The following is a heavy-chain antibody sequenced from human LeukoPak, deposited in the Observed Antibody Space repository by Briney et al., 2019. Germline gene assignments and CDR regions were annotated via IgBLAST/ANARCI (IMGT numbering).Heavy chain of an antibody. Sequence: GGSLRLSCAASGFIFSSYSMNWVRQAPGKGLEWVSSITSSGSYIYYADSVKGRFTISRDNTKNSLHLQMNSLRAEDTAVYYCARNLWSGYFVPNQGLFDYWGQGTLVTVSS. V-gene: IGHV3-21*01. CDR2: ITSSGSYI. D-gene: IGHD3-3*01. J-gene: IGHJ4*02. CDR3: ARNLWSGYFVPNQGLFDY. CDR1: GFIFSSYS.